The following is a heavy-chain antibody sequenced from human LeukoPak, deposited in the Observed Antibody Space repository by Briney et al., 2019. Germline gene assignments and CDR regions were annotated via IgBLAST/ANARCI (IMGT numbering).Heavy chain of an antibody. CDR2: INLNSGGT. D-gene: IGHD1-26*01. J-gene: IGHJ1*01. V-gene: IGHV1-2*02. CDR3: ARSWSTGSQEYFQL. CDR1: GFTFTDIY. Sequence: ASVTVSCKAYGFTFTDIYMHWVRQAPGQGLEWMGWINLNSGGTNYAQTFQGRVTMTRDTSISTAYMELSRLRSDDTAVYYCARSWSTGSQEYFQLWGQGTLVTVSA.